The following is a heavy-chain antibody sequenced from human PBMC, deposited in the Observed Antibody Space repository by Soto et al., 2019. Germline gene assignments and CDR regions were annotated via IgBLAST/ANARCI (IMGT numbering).Heavy chain of an antibody. Sequence: QVQLQESGPGLVKPSQTLSLTCTVSGGSISSGGYYWSWIRQHPGKGLEWIGYIYYSGSTYYNPSLKSRVTISVDTSKNQFSLKLSSVTAADTAVYYCARDLGLDYYYYYGMDVWGQGTTVTVSS. CDR3: ARDLGLDYYYYYGMDV. CDR2: IYYSGST. J-gene: IGHJ6*02. V-gene: IGHV4-31*03. D-gene: IGHD3-16*01. CDR1: GGSISSGGYY.